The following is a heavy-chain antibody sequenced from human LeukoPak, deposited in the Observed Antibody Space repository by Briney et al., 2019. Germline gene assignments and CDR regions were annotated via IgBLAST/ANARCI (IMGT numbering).Heavy chain of an antibody. CDR1: GFTFSSYA. V-gene: IGHV3-23*01. Sequence: PGGSLRLSCAASGFTFSSYAMSWVRQAPGKGLEWVSAISGSGGSTYYADSVKGRFTISRDNSKNTLYLQMNSLRAEDTAVYYCAKDQVRGSSFAPFDSWGQGTLVTASS. D-gene: IGHD1-26*01. CDR3: AKDQVRGSSFAPFDS. CDR2: ISGSGGST. J-gene: IGHJ4*02.